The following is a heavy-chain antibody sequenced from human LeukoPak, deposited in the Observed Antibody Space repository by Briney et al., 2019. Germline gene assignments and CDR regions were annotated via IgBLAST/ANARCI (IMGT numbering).Heavy chain of an antibody. Sequence: GGSLRLSCAASGFTFRGFLMSWVRQTPGKGLEWVANIKQDESEKYYADAVKGRFTISRDNTKNSLSLQMNSLIAEDTAVYYCARAGSNWNYVYWGQGTLVTVSS. V-gene: IGHV3-7*01. J-gene: IGHJ4*02. CDR3: ARAGSNWNYVY. D-gene: IGHD1-7*01. CDR2: IKQDESEK. CDR1: GFTFRGFL.